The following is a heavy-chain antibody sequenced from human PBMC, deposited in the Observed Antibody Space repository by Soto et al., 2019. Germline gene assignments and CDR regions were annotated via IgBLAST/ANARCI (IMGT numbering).Heavy chain of an antibody. Sequence: QEQLVESGGTVVQPGGSLRLSCVASGFNFGVHGMHWVRQAPGKGLEWIAAIWYDGSDKDYAESVKGRFAISRDNSQNVLFLQMNTLRGEDTATYYCARTRGGFHYYYGMDVWGQGTAVTVS. CDR3: ARTRGGFHYYYGMDV. CDR2: IWYDGSDK. D-gene: IGHD2-2*01. V-gene: IGHV3-33*03. J-gene: IGHJ6*02. CDR1: GFNFGVHG.